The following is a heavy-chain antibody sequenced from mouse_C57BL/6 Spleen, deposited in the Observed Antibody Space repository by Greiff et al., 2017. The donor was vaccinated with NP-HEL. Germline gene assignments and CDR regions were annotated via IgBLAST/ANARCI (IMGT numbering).Heavy chain of an antibody. J-gene: IGHJ4*01. CDR1: GYTFTSYW. Sequence: QVQLQQSGAELVKPGASVKLSCKASGYTFTSYWMHWVKQRPGQGLEWIGMIHPNSGSTNYNEKFKSKATLTVDKSSSTAYMQLSSLTSEDSAVYYCARVLRRAMDYWGQGTSVTVSS. V-gene: IGHV1-64*01. D-gene: IGHD1-1*01. CDR3: ARVLRRAMDY. CDR2: IHPNSGST.